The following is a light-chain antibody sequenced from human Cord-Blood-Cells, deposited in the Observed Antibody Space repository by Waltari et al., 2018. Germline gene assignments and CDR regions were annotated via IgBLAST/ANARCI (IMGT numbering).Light chain of an antibody. CDR1: SSAVGSYNL. Sequence: QSALTQPASVSGSPGQPITISCTGTSSAVGSYNLVSWYQQHQGKAPKLMIYEVSKRPAGVSDRFAGSKSGNTASLTISGLQAEDEADYYCCSYAGSSTHVVFGGGTKLTVL. J-gene: IGLJ2*01. CDR2: EVS. CDR3: CSYAGSSTHVV. V-gene: IGLV2-23*02.